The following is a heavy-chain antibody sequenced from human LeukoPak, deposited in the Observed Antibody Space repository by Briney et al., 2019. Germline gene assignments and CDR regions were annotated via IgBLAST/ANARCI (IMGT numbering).Heavy chain of an antibody. V-gene: IGHV3-23*01. Sequence: GGTLRLSCAASGFTFSSYGMSWVRQAPGKGLEWVSAISGSGGSTYYADSVKGRVTISRDNSKNTLYLQMNSLRAEDTAVYYCAKGTDYCSGGSCYSVYYYYYYMDVWGKGTTVTISS. J-gene: IGHJ6*03. CDR1: GFTFSSYG. D-gene: IGHD2-15*01. CDR3: AKGTDYCSGGSCYSVYYYYYYMDV. CDR2: ISGSGGST.